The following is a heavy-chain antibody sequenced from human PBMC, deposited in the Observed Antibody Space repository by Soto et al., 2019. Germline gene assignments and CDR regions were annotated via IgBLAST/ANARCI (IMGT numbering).Heavy chain of an antibody. CDR2: ISYDGSYK. CDR3: AKEGSVVATTPDFDY. CDR1: GFTFSSYG. D-gene: IGHD5-12*01. J-gene: IGHJ4*02. V-gene: IGHV3-30*18. Sequence: QVQLVESGGGVVQPGRSLRLSCAASGFTFSSYGMHWVRQAPGKGLEWVAVISYDGSYKYYADSMKGRVTISRDNSKNTLYVQMNSLRAEGTAVYYCAKEGSVVATTPDFDYWGQGTLVTVSS.